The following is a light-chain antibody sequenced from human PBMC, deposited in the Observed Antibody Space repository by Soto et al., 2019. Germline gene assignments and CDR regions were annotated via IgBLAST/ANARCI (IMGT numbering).Light chain of an antibody. CDR2: DVT. V-gene: IGLV2-11*01. CDR3: CSYAGSYSYV. CDR1: TNDVGNYYY. Sequence: QSALTQPRSVSGSPGQSVTISCTGTTNDVGNYYYVSWYQQHPSKAPKLMIYDVTKRPSGVPDRFSGSKSGNTASLTISGLQAEDEADYYCCSYAGSYSYVFGTGTKVTVL. J-gene: IGLJ1*01.